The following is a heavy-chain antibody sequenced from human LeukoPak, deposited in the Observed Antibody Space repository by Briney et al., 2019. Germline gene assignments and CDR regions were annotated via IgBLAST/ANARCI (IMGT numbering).Heavy chain of an antibody. CDR2: IYSGGST. V-gene: IGHV3-53*01. J-gene: IGHJ4*02. CDR1: GFSVSSNY. Sequence: GGSLRLSCEASGFSVSSNYMTWVRQAPGKGLEWVSVIYSGGSTYYADSVKGRFIISRDNSKNTVYLQMNSLRAEDTAVYYCARDKVGYYGSGSYSFDYWGQGTLVTVSS. D-gene: IGHD3-10*01. CDR3: ARDKVGYYGSGSYSFDY.